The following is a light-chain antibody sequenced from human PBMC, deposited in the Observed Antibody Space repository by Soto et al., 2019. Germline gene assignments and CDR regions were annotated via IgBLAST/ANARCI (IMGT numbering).Light chain of an antibody. CDR1: QSVSYY. Sequence: EVVLTQFPANLSLSPGESATLSCRASQSVSYYLAWYQQKAGQAPRLLIYDASKGATGIPARFSGSGSGTAFTLTISSLEPEDFAVYYCQQRSNWPALTFGGGTKVEI. J-gene: IGKJ4*01. V-gene: IGKV3-11*01. CDR2: DAS. CDR3: QQRSNWPALT.